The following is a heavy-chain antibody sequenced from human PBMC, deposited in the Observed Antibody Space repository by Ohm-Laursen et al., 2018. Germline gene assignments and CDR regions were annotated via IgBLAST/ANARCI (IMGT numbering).Heavy chain of an antibody. CDR2: IDWDDDK. D-gene: IGHD3-9*01. Sequence: TTQTLTLTCTFSGFSLSTSGMRVNWIRQPPGKALEWLVRIDWDDDKYYRTSLKTRLTISKDTSKNQVVLIMTNMDPVDTATYYCARVDILTGYYYYWGQGTLVTVSS. J-gene: IGHJ4*02. V-gene: IGHV2-70*04. CDR3: ARVDILTGYYYY. CDR1: GFSLSTSGMR.